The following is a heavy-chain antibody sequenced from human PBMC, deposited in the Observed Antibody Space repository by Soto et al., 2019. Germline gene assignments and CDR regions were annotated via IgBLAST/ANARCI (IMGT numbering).Heavy chain of an antibody. Sequence: EVQLLESGGDLIQPGGSLRLSCAASGFTFNIYAMTWVRQAPGKGLEWVSAISRYGDITYYADSVEGRFSISRDNSKNTLYLQMNSLRAEDTAVYYCAKDRYLDHDSRGYLFDNWGQGTQVTVSS. D-gene: IGHD3-22*01. CDR2: ISRYGDIT. V-gene: IGHV3-23*01. J-gene: IGHJ4*02. CDR3: AKDRYLDHDSRGYLFDN. CDR1: GFTFNIYA.